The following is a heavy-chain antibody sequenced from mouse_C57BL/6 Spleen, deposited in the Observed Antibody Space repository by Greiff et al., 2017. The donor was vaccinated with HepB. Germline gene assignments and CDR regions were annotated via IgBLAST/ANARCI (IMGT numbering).Heavy chain of an antibody. CDR2: IDPENGDT. Sequence: VHVKQSGAELVRPGASVKLSCTASGFNIKDDYMHWVKQRPEQGLEWIGWIDPENGDTEYASKFQGKATITADTSSNTAYLQLSSLTSEDTAVYYCTTRTGSSSYAMDYWGQGTSVTVSS. CDR3: TTRTGSSSYAMDY. CDR1: GFNIKDDY. V-gene: IGHV14-4*01. D-gene: IGHD1-1*01. J-gene: IGHJ4*01.